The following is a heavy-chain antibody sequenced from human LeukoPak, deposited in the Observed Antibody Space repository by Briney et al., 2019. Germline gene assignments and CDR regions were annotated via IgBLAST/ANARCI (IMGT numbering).Heavy chain of an antibody. CDR3: ARDLTHRRYYDNSGYQIVPTF. V-gene: IGHV1-2*02. CDR1: GYTFTGYY. D-gene: IGHD3-22*01. CDR2: INPNSGGT. J-gene: IGHJ4*02. Sequence: ASVKVSCKASGYTFTGYYMHWVRQAPGQGLEWMGWINPNSGGTNYAQKFQGRVTMTEDTSTDTAYMELSSLRSDDTAVYYCARDLTHRRYYDNSGYQIVPTFWGQGTLVTVSS.